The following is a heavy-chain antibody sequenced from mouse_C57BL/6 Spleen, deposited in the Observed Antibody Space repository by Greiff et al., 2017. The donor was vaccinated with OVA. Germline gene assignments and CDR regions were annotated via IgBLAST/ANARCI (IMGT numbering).Heavy chain of an antibody. V-gene: IGHV1-55*01. CDR1: GYTFTSYW. CDR3: ARYYYGSRDLAMDY. J-gene: IGHJ4*01. D-gene: IGHD1-1*01. CDR2: IYPGSGST. Sequence: QVQLQQPGAELVKPGASVKMSCKASGYTFTSYWITWVKQRPGQGLEWIGDIYPGSGSTNYNEKFKSKATLTVDQSSRTAYMQLSSLTSEDSAVYYGARYYYGSRDLAMDYWGQGTSVTVSS.